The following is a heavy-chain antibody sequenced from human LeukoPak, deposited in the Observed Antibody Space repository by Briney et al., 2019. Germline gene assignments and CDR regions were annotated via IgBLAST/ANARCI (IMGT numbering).Heavy chain of an antibody. CDR2: IYSDDST. Sequence: PGGSLRLSCAASGFTVSSNYMSWVRQAPGKGLEWVSLIYSDDSTYYADSVKGRFTISRDNAKNSLYLQMNSLRAEDTAVYYCARALNYCSSTSCPLKPTLRAVAEVWGKGTTVTVSS. CDR1: GFTVSSNY. V-gene: IGHV3-53*01. J-gene: IGHJ6*04. D-gene: IGHD2-2*01. CDR3: ARALNYCSSTSCPLKPTLRAVAEV.